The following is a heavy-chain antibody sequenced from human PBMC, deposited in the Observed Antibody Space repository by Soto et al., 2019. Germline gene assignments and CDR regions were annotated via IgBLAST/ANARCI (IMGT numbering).Heavy chain of an antibody. V-gene: IGHV4-30-2*01. CDR1: GGSISSGGYS. J-gene: IGHJ4*02. D-gene: IGHD6-13*01. Sequence: QLQLQESGSGLVKPSQTLSLTCAVSGGSISSGGYSWSWIRQPPGKGLEWIGYIYHSGSTYYNPSLXRGVPIXXDRSKNQFSLKLSSVTAADTAVYYCAGGQQLVRNYWGQGTLVTVSS. CDR2: IYHSGST. CDR3: AGGQQLVRNY.